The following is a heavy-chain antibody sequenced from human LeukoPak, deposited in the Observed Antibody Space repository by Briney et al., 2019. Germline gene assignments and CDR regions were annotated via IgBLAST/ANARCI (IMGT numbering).Heavy chain of an antibody. CDR3: ARLTRSGWANYYYYYMDV. CDR2: INWNGGST. V-gene: IGHV3-20*04. Sequence: GGSLRLSCAASGFTFDDYGMSWVRQAPGKGLEWVSGINWNGGSTGYADSVKGRFTISRDNAKNSLYLQMNSLRAEGTALYYCARLTRSGWANYYYYYMDVWGKGTTVTVSS. J-gene: IGHJ6*03. CDR1: GFTFDDYG. D-gene: IGHD6-19*01.